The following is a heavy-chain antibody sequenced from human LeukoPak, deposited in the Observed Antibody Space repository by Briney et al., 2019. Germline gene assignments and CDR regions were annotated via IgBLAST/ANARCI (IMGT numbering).Heavy chain of an antibody. D-gene: IGHD4-17*01. Sequence: PGGSLRLSCAASGFTFRNFAMTWVRQAPGKGLDWVSAISGGATSTYYADSVKGRFTISRDNSNNTVYLQLSSLRAEDTAVYHCAKSYGDFWGQGTLVTVSS. CDR3: AKSYGDF. J-gene: IGHJ4*02. CDR2: ISGGATST. CDR1: GFTFRNFA. V-gene: IGHV3-23*01.